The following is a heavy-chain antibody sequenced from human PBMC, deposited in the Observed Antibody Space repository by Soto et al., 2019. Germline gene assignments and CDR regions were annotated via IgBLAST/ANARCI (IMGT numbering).Heavy chain of an antibody. J-gene: IGHJ3*01. D-gene: IGHD3-10*02. V-gene: IGHV3-23*01. Sequence: VQLLESGGGLVQPGGSLRLSCAASGYTFSTYAMSWVRQVPGRGLEWVSAITGTGGNTYYADSVKDRFTISRDNSMNTLSLNMNSLRADDTAVYYCSRGSMERGYDVHLWGQGTMVTVSS. CDR2: ITGTGGNT. CDR3: SRGSMERGYDVHL. CDR1: GYTFSTYA.